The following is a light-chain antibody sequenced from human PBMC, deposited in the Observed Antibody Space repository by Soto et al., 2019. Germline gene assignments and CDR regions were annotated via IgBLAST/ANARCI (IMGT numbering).Light chain of an antibody. CDR1: QRVSSIY. Sequence: EVVLTQSPGTLSLSPGERATLSCRASQRVSSIYLAWHQQRPGQAPRLLIYGASSRATGIPDRFSGSGSGTDFTLTSSRLEPADFAVYYCQQFGSSPLAFGGGTKVEIK. V-gene: IGKV3-20*01. CDR2: GAS. CDR3: QQFGSSPLA. J-gene: IGKJ4*01.